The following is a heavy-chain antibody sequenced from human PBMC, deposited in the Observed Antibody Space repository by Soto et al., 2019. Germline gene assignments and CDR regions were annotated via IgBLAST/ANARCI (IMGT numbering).Heavy chain of an antibody. D-gene: IGHD6-6*01. CDR1: GFTLSGYA. Sequence: EVQLGEYGGGLAQPGRSLRLSCAASGFTLSGYAMDWVRQAPGKGLEYVSGISSNGVGTYYANSVQGRFTISRDNSKNTVYLQMGSLRPEDMAVYYCARRARPDFYYMDVWGKGTTVTVS. V-gene: IGHV3-64*01. J-gene: IGHJ6*03. CDR2: ISSNGVGT. CDR3: ARRARPDFYYMDV.